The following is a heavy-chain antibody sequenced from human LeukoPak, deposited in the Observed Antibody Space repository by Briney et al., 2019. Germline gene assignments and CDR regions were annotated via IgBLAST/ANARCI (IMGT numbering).Heavy chain of an antibody. CDR2: IYYSGGT. Sequence: SETLSLTCTVSGGSISSYYWSWIRQPPGKGLEWIGYIYYSGGTNYNPSLKSRVTISVDTSKNQFSLKLSSVTAADTAVYYCARARMVRGGYYGMDVWGQGTTVTVSS. CDR3: ARARMVRGGYYGMDV. D-gene: IGHD3-10*01. J-gene: IGHJ6*02. V-gene: IGHV4-59*01. CDR1: GGSISSYY.